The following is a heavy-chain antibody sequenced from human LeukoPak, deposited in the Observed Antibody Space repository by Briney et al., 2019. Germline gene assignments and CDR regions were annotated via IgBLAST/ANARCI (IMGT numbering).Heavy chain of an antibody. Sequence: PSETLSLTCTVSGGSISSYYWSWIRQPPGKGLEWIGYIYYSGSTNYNPSLKSRVTISIDTSKNQFSLRLSSVTAADTAVYYCARVSYCAGDFHSRQFDYWGQGTLVTVSS. CDR3: ARVSYCAGDFHSRQFDY. D-gene: IGHD2-21*02. J-gene: IGHJ4*02. CDR1: GGSISSYY. V-gene: IGHV4-59*01. CDR2: IYYSGST.